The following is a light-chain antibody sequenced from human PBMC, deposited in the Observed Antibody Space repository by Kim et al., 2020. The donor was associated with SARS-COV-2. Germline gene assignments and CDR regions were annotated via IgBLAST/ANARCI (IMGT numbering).Light chain of an antibody. CDR1: SSDVGCYNY. CDR3: SSYTSSSSWV. CDR2: EVN. Sequence: GPSITSTSPGTSSDVGCYNYVSWYQQHPGQAPKLMIYEVNNRPSGISNCFSGSRSGNTASLTISGLQAEDEADYYCSSYTSSSSWVFGGGTQLTVL. J-gene: IGLJ3*02. V-gene: IGLV2-14*01.